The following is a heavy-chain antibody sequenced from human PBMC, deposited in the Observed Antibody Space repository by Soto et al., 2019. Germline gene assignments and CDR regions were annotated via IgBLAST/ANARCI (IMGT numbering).Heavy chain of an antibody. CDR2: INHSGSA. Sequence: SETLSLTCAVYGGSFSGYYWSWIRQPPGKGLEWIGEINHSGSANYNPSLKSRVTISVDTSKNQFSLKLSSVTAADTAVYYCARLGGYYSYYMDVWGKGTAVTVSS. CDR3: ARLGGYYSYYMDV. V-gene: IGHV4-34*01. J-gene: IGHJ6*03. CDR1: GGSFSGYY. D-gene: IGHD3-16*01.